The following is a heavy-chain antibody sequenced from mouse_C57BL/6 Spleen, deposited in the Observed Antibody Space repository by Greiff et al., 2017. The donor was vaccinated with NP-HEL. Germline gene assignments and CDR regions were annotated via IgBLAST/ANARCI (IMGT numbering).Heavy chain of an antibody. V-gene: IGHV1-64*01. CDR3: ARGPNDYDGGVYYFDY. CDR2: IHPNSGST. J-gene: IGHJ2*01. D-gene: IGHD2-4*01. CDR1: GYTFTSYW. Sequence: QVQLQQPGAELVKPGASVKLSCKASGYTFTSYWMHWVKQRPGQGLEWIGMIHPNSGSTNYNEKFKSKATLTVDKSSSTAYMQLSSLTSEDSAVYYCARGPNDYDGGVYYFDYWGQGTTLTVSS.